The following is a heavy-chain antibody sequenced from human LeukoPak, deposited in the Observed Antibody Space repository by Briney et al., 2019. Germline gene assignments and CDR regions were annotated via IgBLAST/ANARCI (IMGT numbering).Heavy chain of an antibody. CDR2: IYYSGST. D-gene: IGHD2-21*01. CDR3: ARDRFPAY. J-gene: IGHJ4*02. CDR1: GGSISSYY. V-gene: IGHV4-59*01. Sequence: PSETLSLTCTVSGGSISSYYWSWIRQPPGKGLEWIGYIYYSGSTNYNPSLKSRVTISVDTSKNQFSLKLSSVTAADTAVYYCARDRFPAYWGQGTLVTVSS.